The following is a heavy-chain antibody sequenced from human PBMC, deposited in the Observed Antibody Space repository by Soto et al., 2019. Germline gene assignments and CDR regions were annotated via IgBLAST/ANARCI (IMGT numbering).Heavy chain of an antibody. CDR1: GYSFTSYR. CDR2: IYPGDSDT. V-gene: IGHV5-51*01. CDR3: ASAPLSLGDGEIGMDA. J-gene: IGHJ6*02. Sequence: PGESLKISCKGSGYSFTSYRIGWVRQMPGKGLEWMGIIYPGDSDTRYSPSFQGQVTISADKSISTAYLQWSSLKASDTAMYYCASAPLSLGDGEIGMDAWGQGTTVTVSS. D-gene: IGHD3-16*01.